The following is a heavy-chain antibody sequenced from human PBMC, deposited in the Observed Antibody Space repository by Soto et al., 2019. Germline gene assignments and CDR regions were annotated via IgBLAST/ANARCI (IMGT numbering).Heavy chain of an antibody. D-gene: IGHD3-22*01. CDR3: ARITYYYDSSGYPWGMDV. CDR2: IYPGDSDT. Sequence: GESLKISCKGSGYSFTSYWIGWVRQMPGKGLEWMGIIYPGDSDTRYSPSFQGQVTISADKSISTAYLQWSSLKASDTAMYYCARITYYYDSSGYPWGMDVWRQGTTVTVSS. J-gene: IGHJ6*02. CDR1: GYSFTSYW. V-gene: IGHV5-51*01.